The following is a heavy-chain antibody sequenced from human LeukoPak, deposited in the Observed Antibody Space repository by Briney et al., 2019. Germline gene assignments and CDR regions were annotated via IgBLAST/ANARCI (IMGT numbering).Heavy chain of an antibody. CDR2: INPNSGGT. CDR1: GYTFTGYY. CDR3: ARYYSSGFTHWFDP. Sequence: GASVKVSCKASGYTFTGYYMHWVRQAPGQGLEWMGWINPNSGGTNYAQKFQGRVTMTRDTSISTAYMELSRLRSDDTAVYYCARYYSSGFTHWFDPWGQGTLVTVSS. D-gene: IGHD6-19*01. J-gene: IGHJ5*02. V-gene: IGHV1-2*02.